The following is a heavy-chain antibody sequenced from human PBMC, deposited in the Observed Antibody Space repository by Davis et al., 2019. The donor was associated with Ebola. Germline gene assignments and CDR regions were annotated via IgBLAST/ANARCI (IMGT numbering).Heavy chain of an antibody. D-gene: IGHD5-18*01. CDR1: GFTFSSYS. CDR2: IGTAGDT. CDR3: ARAQLWSGDWFDP. Sequence: GESLKISCAASGFTFSSYSMHWVRQATGKGLEWVSAIGTAGDTYYPGSVKGRFTISRENAKNSLYLQMNSLRAEDTAVYYCARAQLWSGDWFDPWGQGTLVTVSS. J-gene: IGHJ5*02. V-gene: IGHV3-13*01.